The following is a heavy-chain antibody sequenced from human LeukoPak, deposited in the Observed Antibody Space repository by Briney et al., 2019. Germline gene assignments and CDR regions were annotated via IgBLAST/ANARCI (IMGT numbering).Heavy chain of an antibody. CDR3: ALADYYDSSGYYYHCY. J-gene: IGHJ4*02. Sequence: SETLSLTCTVSGGSISIGGYYWSWIRQHPGTGLEWIGFIYYSGSTYYNPSLKSRVTISVDTSKNQFSLKLSSVTAADTAVYYCALADYYDSSGYYYHCYWGQGTLVTVSS. D-gene: IGHD3-22*01. V-gene: IGHV4-31*03. CDR2: IYYSGST. CDR1: GGSISIGGYY.